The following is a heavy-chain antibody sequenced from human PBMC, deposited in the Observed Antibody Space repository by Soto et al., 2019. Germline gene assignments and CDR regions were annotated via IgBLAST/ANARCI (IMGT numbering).Heavy chain of an antibody. CDR1: GFTFSDHY. CDR2: IRDKANSYTT. V-gene: IGHV3-72*01. CDR3: ARRPGSGRSVDY. D-gene: IGHD3-10*01. Sequence: EVQLVESGGGLVQPGGSLRLSCAAPGFTFSDHYMDWVRQAPGKGLEWVGLIRDKANSYTTEYAASVRGRFTISGDESKNSVYLQMNSLKTEDTAVYYCARRPGSGRSVDYWGQGTLVTVSS. J-gene: IGHJ4*02.